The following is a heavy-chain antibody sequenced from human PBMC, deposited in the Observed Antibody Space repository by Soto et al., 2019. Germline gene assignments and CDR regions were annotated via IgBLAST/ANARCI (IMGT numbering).Heavy chain of an antibody. Sequence: SETLSLTCTVSGGSISSYYWSWIRQPPGKGLEWIGYIYYSGSTNYNPSLKSRVTISVDTSKNQFSLKLSSVTAADTAVYYCARLIITGTVDWFDPWGQGTLVTVS. J-gene: IGHJ5*02. D-gene: IGHD1-20*01. V-gene: IGHV4-59*01. CDR1: GGSISSYY. CDR2: IYYSGST. CDR3: ARLIITGTVDWFDP.